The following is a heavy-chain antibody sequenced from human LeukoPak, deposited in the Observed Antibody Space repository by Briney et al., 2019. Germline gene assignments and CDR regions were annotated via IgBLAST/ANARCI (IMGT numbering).Heavy chain of an antibody. J-gene: IGHJ5*02. CDR3: ATTTKLAWLDP. Sequence: SETLSLTCTVSGVSITTYYWSWIRQPPGKGLEWIGYIDTSGSTNYNPSLKSRVTISVDTSKDQFSLNLSSVTAADTAVYYCATTTKLAWLDPWGQGTLVTVSS. D-gene: IGHD1-26*01. V-gene: IGHV4-4*09. CDR2: IDTSGST. CDR1: GVSITTYY.